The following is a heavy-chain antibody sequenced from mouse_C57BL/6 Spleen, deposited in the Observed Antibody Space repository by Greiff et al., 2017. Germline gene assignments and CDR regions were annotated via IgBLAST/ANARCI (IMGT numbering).Heavy chain of an antibody. CDR2: IDPEDGDT. CDR3: ARYYGSSYDWYFDV. V-gene: IGHV14-2*01. Sequence: VQLQQSGAELVKPGASVKLSCTASGFNIKDYYMHWVKQRTEQGLEWIGRIDPEDGDTKYAPKFQGKATITADTSSNTAYLQLSRLTSEDTAVYYCARYYGSSYDWYFDVWGTGTTVTVSS. J-gene: IGHJ1*03. CDR1: GFNIKDYY. D-gene: IGHD1-1*01.